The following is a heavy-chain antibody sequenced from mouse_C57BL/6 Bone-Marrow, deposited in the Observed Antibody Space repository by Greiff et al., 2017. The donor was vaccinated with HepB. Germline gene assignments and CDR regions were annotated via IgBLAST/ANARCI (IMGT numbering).Heavy chain of an antibody. Sequence: DVMLVESGGGLVKPGGSLKLSCAASGFTFSDYGMHWVRQAPEKGLEWVAYISSGSSTIYYADTVKGRFTISRDNAKNTLSLQMTSLRSEDTAMYYCASIIWDYGYPFYYWGQGTTLTVSS. CDR1: GFTFSDYG. CDR3: ASIIWDYGYPFYY. CDR2: ISSGSSTI. J-gene: IGHJ2*01. D-gene: IGHD2-2*01. V-gene: IGHV5-17*01.